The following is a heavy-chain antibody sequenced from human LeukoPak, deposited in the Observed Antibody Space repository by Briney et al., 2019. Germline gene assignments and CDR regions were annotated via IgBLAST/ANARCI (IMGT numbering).Heavy chain of an antibody. CDR3: ARDEINMVRGVFPGY. CDR2: ISAYNGNT. V-gene: IGHV1-18*01. J-gene: IGHJ4*02. D-gene: IGHD3-10*01. CDR1: GYTFTSYG. Sequence: ASVKVSCKASGYTFTSYGISWVRQAPGQGLEWMGWISAYNGNTNYGQKLQGRVTMTTDTSTSTAYMELRSLRSDDTAVYYCARDEINMVRGVFPGYWGQGTLVTVSS.